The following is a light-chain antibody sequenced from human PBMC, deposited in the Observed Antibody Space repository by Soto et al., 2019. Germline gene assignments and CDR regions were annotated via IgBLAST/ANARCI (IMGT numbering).Light chain of an antibody. Sequence: QSVLTQPASVSGSPGQSITISGTGTSSDVGGYNYVSWYQHHPGKAPKLMLYEVSNRPSGVSNRYSGSKSGSTASLTISGLQAEDEADYYCSSYTSSSTWVFGGGTKLTVL. J-gene: IGLJ3*02. CDR2: EVS. CDR1: SSDVGGYNY. V-gene: IGLV2-14*01. CDR3: SSYTSSSTWV.